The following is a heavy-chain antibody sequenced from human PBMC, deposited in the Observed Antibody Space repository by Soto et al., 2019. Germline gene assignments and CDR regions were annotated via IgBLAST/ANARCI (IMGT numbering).Heavy chain of an antibody. CDR1: SGSISSNYW. J-gene: IGHJ5*02. Sequence: QVQLQESGPGLVKPSGTLSLTCAVSSGSISSNYWWSWVRQSPGKGLEWIGEIYHSGITNYNPSLENRVTRSVDKSENQFSLKLTSVTAADTAVYYCAAVSGGCSRTTCQIDPWGQGTLVTVSS. V-gene: IGHV4-4*02. D-gene: IGHD2-2*01. CDR3: AAVSGGCSRTTCQIDP. CDR2: IYHSGIT.